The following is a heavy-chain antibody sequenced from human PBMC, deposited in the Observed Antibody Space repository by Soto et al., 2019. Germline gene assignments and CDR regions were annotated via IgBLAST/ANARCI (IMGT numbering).Heavy chain of an antibody. CDR1: GGTFSSYA. Sequence: SVKVSCKASGGTFSSYAISWVRQAPGQGLEWMGGIIPIFGTANYAQKFQGRVTITADESTSTAYMELRSLTSDDRAVYYCAKNGQPPYYYYGMDVWGQGTTVTVSS. D-gene: IGHD2-8*01. CDR2: IIPIFGTA. CDR3: AKNGQPPYYYYGMDV. J-gene: IGHJ6*02. V-gene: IGHV1-69*13.